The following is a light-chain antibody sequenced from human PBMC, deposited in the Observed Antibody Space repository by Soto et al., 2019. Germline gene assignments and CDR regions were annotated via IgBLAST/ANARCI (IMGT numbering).Light chain of an antibody. J-gene: IGLJ1*01. V-gene: IGLV2-11*01. CDR2: DVS. CDR1: SSDVGGYNL. CDR3: YSYAGSYTFYV. Sequence: QSALTQPRSVSGSPGQSVTISCTGTSSDVGGYNLVSWYQQHPGKAPKLMIYDVSKRPSGVPDRFSGSKSGNTASLTISGLQAEDEADYYCYSYAGSYTFYVFGTGTKLTGL.